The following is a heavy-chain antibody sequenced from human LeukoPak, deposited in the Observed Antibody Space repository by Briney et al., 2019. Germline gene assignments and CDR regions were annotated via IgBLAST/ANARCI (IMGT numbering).Heavy chain of an antibody. V-gene: IGHV3-21*01. J-gene: IGHJ4*02. D-gene: IGHD1-1*01. Sequence: PGESLRLSCTASGFTFSDCDMNWFRQAPGKGLQWVSSISYMGDHRYYADSAKGRFTISRDNAKNSLYLQMNSLRAEDTAVYYCARGDNLDYWGQGTLVTVSS. CDR1: GFTFSDCD. CDR3: ARGDNLDY. CDR2: ISYMGDHR.